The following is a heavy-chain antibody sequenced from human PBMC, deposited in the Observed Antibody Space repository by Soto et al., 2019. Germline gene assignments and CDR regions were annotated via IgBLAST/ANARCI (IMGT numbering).Heavy chain of an antibody. V-gene: IGHV3-74*01. D-gene: IGHD3-22*01. CDR2: INSDGSST. CDR1: GFTLSSYW. Sequence: EVQLVESGGGLVQPGGSLRLSCAASGFTLSSYWMHWVRQGPGKGLVWVSRINSDGSSTSYADSVKGRFTISRDNAKNTLYLQMNSLRAEDTAVYYCARAPGTGYYDSSGYYYDWGQGTLVTVSS. CDR3: ARAPGTGYYDSSGYYYD. J-gene: IGHJ4*02.